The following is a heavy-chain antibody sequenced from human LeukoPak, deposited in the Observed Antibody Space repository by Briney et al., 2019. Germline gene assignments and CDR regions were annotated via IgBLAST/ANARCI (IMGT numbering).Heavy chain of an antibody. D-gene: IGHD3-10*01. CDR1: GYTFTCYG. Sequence: ASVKVSCKASGYTFTCYGISWVRQAPGQGLEWMGWISAYNGNTNYAQKLQGRVTMTTDTSTSTAYMELRSLRSDDTAVYYCARDYYYGSGSYLYYFDYWGQGTLVTVSS. CDR2: ISAYNGNT. CDR3: ARDYYYGSGSYLYYFDY. V-gene: IGHV1-18*01. J-gene: IGHJ4*02.